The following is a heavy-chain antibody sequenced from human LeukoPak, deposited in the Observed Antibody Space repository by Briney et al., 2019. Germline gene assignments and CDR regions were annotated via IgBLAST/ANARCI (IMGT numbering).Heavy chain of an antibody. CDR3: ARGWGSGYWFDP. CDR1: GGSISSGSYY. V-gene: IGHV4-61*02. J-gene: IGHJ5*02. D-gene: IGHD6-19*01. CDR2: IYTSGST. Sequence: SETLSLTCTVSGGSISSGSYYWIWIPPPAGEGLEGLGRIYTSGSTNYNPSLKSRVTISVVPSKNQCALKLSAVAAAGTAVYYCARGWGSGYWFDPWGQGTLVTVSS.